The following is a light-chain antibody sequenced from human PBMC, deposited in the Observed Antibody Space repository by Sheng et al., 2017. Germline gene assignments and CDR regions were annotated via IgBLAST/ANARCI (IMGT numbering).Light chain of an antibody. CDR1: RPVRSNC. Sequence: EIVLTQSPGTLSLSPGERATFSCRASRPVRSNCLAWYQQRLGQAPSLLIYDASSRATGIPXRFSGSGSGTDFTLTISRLEPEDLSVYYCQQYADSPETFGQGTKVEVK. V-gene: IGKV3-20*01. CDR3: QQYADSPET. J-gene: IGKJ1*01. CDR2: DAS.